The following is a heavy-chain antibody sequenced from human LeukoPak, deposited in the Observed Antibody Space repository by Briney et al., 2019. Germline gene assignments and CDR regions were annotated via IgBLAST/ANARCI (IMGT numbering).Heavy chain of an antibody. Sequence: PGGSLRLSCAASGFTFSSYTMSWVRQAPGKGLEWVSAISGSGGSTYYADSVKGRFTISRDNSKNTLYLQMNSLRAEDTAVYYCAKDMQQLVLRHYWGQGTLVTVSS. V-gene: IGHV3-23*01. CDR1: GFTFSSYT. J-gene: IGHJ4*02. D-gene: IGHD6-13*01. CDR2: ISGSGGST. CDR3: AKDMQQLVLRHY.